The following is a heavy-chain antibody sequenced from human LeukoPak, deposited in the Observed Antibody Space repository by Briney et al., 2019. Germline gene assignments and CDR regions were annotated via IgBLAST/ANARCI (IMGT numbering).Heavy chain of an antibody. Sequence: GGSLRLSCAASGFTFSSYSMNWVRQAPGKGLEWVSYISSSSSTIYYADSVKGRFTISRDNAKNSLYLQVNSLRAEDTAVYYCARGLIAAAGNGYWGRGTLVTVSS. D-gene: IGHD6-13*01. CDR2: ISSSSSTI. J-gene: IGHJ4*02. V-gene: IGHV3-48*01. CDR1: GFTFSSYS. CDR3: ARGLIAAAGNGY.